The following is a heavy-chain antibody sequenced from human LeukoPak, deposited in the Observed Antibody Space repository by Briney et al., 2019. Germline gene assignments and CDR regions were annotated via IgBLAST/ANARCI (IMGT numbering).Heavy chain of an antibody. CDR2: ISGSGAST. Sequence: QPGGSLRLSCAASGFTFSNYAMSWVRQAPGKGLEWVSVISGSGASTYYADSVKGRFTISRDNSKNTLYLQMNSLRAEDTAVYYCAKNSGRYDSSGYLYWGQGTLVTVSS. CDR3: AKNSGRYDSSGYLY. J-gene: IGHJ4*02. D-gene: IGHD3-22*01. CDR1: GFTFSNYA. V-gene: IGHV3-23*01.